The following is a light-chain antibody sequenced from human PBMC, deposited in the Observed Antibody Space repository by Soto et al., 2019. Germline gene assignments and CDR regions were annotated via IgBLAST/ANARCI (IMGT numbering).Light chain of an antibody. J-gene: IGKJ1*01. CDR2: GAS. CDR1: QSVSSSF. Sequence: EIVLAQSPGTLSLSPGESATLSCRASQSVSSSFLAWYQQKAGQAPRLLIYGASRRATGIPDRFSGSGSGTDFTLTISRLEPEDFAVYYCQQYGNSLWTFGQGTKVDIK. V-gene: IGKV3-20*01. CDR3: QQYGNSLWT.